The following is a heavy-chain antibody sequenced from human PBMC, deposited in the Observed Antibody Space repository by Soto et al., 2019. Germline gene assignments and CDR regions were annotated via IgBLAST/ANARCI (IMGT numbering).Heavy chain of an antibody. J-gene: IGHJ4*02. D-gene: IGHD4-17*01. CDR1: GGSISSSSYY. CDR2: IYYSGST. CDR3: ASTTVTEIFDY. Sequence: PSETLSLTCTVSGGSISSSSYYWGWIRQPPGKGLEWIGSIYYSGSTYHNPSLKSRVTISVDTSKNQFSLKLSSVTAADTAVYYCASTTVTEIFDYWGQGTLVTVSS. V-gene: IGHV4-39*01.